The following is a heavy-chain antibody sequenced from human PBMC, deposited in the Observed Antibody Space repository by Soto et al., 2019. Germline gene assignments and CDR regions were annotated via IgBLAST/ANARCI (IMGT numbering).Heavy chain of an antibody. CDR3: ARKIAAAGDDDAFDI. Sequence: ASVKVSCKASGYTFTGYYMHWVRQAPGQGLEWMGWINPNSGGTNYAQKFQGWVTMTRDTSISTAYMELSRLRSDDTAVYYCARKIAAAGDDDAFDIWGQGTMVTVSS. D-gene: IGHD6-13*01. J-gene: IGHJ3*02. CDR1: GYTFTGYY. CDR2: INPNSGGT. V-gene: IGHV1-2*04.